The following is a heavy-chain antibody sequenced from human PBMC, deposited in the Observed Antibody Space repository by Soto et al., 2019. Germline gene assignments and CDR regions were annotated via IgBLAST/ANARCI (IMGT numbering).Heavy chain of an antibody. Sequence: GSLRLSCAASGFTFSTYAMSWVRQAPGKGLEWVSAISGSAGSTYYADSVKGRFTISRDNSKNTLYLQMNSLRAEDTAVYYCEKVGVDTAMVYYFDYWGQGTLVTVSS. D-gene: IGHD5-18*01. CDR1: GFTFSTYA. CDR2: ISGSAGST. CDR3: EKVGVDTAMVYYFDY. J-gene: IGHJ4*02. V-gene: IGHV3-23*01.